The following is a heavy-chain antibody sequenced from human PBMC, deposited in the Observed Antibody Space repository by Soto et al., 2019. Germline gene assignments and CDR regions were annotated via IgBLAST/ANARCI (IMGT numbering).Heavy chain of an antibody. J-gene: IGHJ6*02. Sequence: ASVKVSCKASGYTFTSYGISWVRQAPGQALEWMGWISAYNGNTNYAQKLQGRVTMTTDTSTSTAYMELRSLRSDDTAVYYCARDYYYDSSGYYSLSFPTFRSGRHYYYYGMDAWGQAATVTVSS. CDR1: GYTFTSYG. CDR3: ARDYYYDSSGYYSLSFPTFRSGRHYYYYGMDA. CDR2: ISAYNGNT. V-gene: IGHV1-18*01. D-gene: IGHD3-22*01.